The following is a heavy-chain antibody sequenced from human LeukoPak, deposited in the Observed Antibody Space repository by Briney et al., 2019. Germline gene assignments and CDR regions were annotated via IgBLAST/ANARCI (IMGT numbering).Heavy chain of an antibody. CDR2: ISAYNGNT. Sequence: ASVKVSCKASGYTFTSYGISWVRQAPGQGVEWMGWISAYNGNTNYAQKLQGRVTMTTDTSTSTAYMELRSLRSDDTAVYYCARDLVVPAAIREAYYYYYYMDGCGKGTTVTVSS. CDR3: ARDLVVPAAIREAYYYYYYMDG. D-gene: IGHD2-2*01. V-gene: IGHV1-18*01. CDR1: GYTFTSYG. J-gene: IGHJ6*03.